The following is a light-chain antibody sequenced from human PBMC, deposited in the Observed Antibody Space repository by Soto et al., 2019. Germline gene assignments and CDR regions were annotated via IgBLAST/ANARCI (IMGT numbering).Light chain of an antibody. Sequence: EIVLTQSPATLSLSPGETATLSCRASQTIRKNFLAWYQQKPGQAPRLLIYGASTRATDIPDRFSGSGSGTECTLTISNLQSEDLAVYYCQQYNNWPRTLGQGTRLEIK. CDR1: QTIRKN. CDR3: QQYNNWPRT. CDR2: GAS. V-gene: IGKV3-15*01. J-gene: IGKJ5*01.